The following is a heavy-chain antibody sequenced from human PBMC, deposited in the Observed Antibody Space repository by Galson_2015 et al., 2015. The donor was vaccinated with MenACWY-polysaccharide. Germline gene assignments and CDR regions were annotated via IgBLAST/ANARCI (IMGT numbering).Heavy chain of an antibody. CDR3: ARDNSGEYYHRSGYPDV. V-gene: IGHV3-43*01. CDR1: GFTFGDHT. D-gene: IGHD3-22*01. CDR2: ISRDGCNA. Sequence: SLRLSCAASGFTFGDHTMRWVRQAPGKGLEWVSLISRDGCNAYYADAVQGRFTISRDNGKNSLYLQMSSLRNEDTAFYFCARDNSGEYYHRSGYPDVWGQATVVAVA. J-gene: IGHJ6*02.